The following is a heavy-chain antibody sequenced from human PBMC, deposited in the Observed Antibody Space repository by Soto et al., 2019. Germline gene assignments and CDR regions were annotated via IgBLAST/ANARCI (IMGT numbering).Heavy chain of an antibody. CDR2: ISAYNGNT. CDR1: GYTFTSYG. CDR3: ATQWLLTYYYYGMDV. V-gene: IGHV1-18*01. Sequence: QVQLVQSGAEVKKPGASVKVSCKASGYTFTSYGISWVRQAPGQGLEWMGWISAYNGNTNYAQKLQGRVTMTTDTATSTAYMELRSLRSDDTAVYYCATQWLLTYYYYGMDVWGQGTTVTVSS. D-gene: IGHD3-22*01. J-gene: IGHJ6*02.